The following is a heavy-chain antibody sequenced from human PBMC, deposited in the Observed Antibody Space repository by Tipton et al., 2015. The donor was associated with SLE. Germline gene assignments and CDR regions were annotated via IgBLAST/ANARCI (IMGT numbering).Heavy chain of an antibody. V-gene: IGHV3-30-3*01. CDR3: ARAPRYSSGYYYYMDV. CDR1: GFTFSSYA. Sequence: SLRLSCAASGFTFSSYAMHWVRQAPGKGLEWVAVISYDGSNKYYADSVKGRFTISRDNSKNTLYLQMNSLRAEDTAVYYCARAPRYSSGYYYYMDVWGQGTAVTVSS. CDR2: ISYDGSNK. J-gene: IGHJ6*03. D-gene: IGHD6-19*01.